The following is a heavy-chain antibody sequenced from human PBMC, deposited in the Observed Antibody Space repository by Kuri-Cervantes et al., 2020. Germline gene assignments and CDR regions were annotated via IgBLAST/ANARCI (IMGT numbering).Heavy chain of an antibody. V-gene: IGHV3-33*01. J-gene: IGHJ4*02. Sequence: LSLTCAASGFTFSSYGMHWVRQAPGKGLEWVAVIWYDGSNKYYADSVKGRFTISRDNSKNTLYLQMNSLRAEDTAVYYCARPKGGLGEVSFDYWGQGTLVTVSS. D-gene: IGHD3-16*02. CDR1: GFTFSSYG. CDR3: ARPKGGLGEVSFDY. CDR2: IWYDGSNK.